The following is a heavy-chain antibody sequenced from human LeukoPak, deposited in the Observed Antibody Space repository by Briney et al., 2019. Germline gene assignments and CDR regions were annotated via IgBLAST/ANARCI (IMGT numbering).Heavy chain of an antibody. D-gene: IGHD1-1*01. V-gene: IGHV3-74*01. Sequence: GGSLRLSCAASGSTFSGYWMHWVRQAPGEGLVWVSLINSDGFYADFVKGRFTISRDNAKNTLYLQMNGLRAEDTAVYYCARAGSNWKIDYWGQGTLVTVSA. CDR1: GSTFSGYW. J-gene: IGHJ4*02. CDR2: INSDG. CDR3: ARAGSNWKIDY.